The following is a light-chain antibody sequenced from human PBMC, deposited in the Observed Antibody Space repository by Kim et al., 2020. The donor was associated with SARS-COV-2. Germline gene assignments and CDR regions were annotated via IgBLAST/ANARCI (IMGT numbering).Light chain of an antibody. J-gene: IGKJ1*01. CDR1: QSISRH. Sequence: DIQMTQSPSSLSASIGDRVTITCRACQSISRHFNWYQKRPGEAPKLLIYGASNLQSGVPSRFSGSGSGTDFTLTISSLQPEDFATYYCQQSYSSPPTFGQGTKVDIK. CDR3: QQSYSSPPT. CDR2: GAS. V-gene: IGKV1-39*01.